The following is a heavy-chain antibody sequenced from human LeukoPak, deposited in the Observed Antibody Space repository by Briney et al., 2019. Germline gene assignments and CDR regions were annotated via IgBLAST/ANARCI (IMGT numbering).Heavy chain of an antibody. V-gene: IGHV3-33*01. CDR2: RRYDGSNK. Sequence: AGSLRLSCAASGFTFSIYGMHWVRQAPGKGLEWVALRRYDGSNKYYADSVKGRFTISRDNSKNTVYLQMNSLRAEDTAVYYCARAYYLDSSVTPDYWGQGTLVTVSS. J-gene: IGHJ4*01. CDR1: GFTFSIYG. D-gene: IGHD3-22*01. CDR3: ARAYYLDSSVTPDY.